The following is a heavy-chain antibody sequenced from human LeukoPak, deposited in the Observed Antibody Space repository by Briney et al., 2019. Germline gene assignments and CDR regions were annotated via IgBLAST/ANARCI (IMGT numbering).Heavy chain of an antibody. CDR1: AGSISSSNW. CDR3: ARHRLLYYYYMDV. CDR2: INWNGGST. Sequence: RPSETLSLTCAVSAGSISSSNWWTWVRQPPGQGLEWVSGINWNGGSTGYADSVKGRFTISRDNAKNSLYLQMNSLRAEDTALYYCARHRLLYYYYMDVWGKGTTVTVSS. V-gene: IGHV3-20*04. J-gene: IGHJ6*03. D-gene: IGHD3-10*01.